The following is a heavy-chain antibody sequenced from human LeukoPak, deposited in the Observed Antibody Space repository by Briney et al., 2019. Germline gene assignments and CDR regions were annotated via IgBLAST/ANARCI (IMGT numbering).Heavy chain of an antibody. CDR3: AREDIVATMRGYYFDY. V-gene: IGHV1-69*04. CDR2: IIPILGIA. J-gene: IGHJ4*02. CDR1: GGTFSSYA. D-gene: IGHD5-12*01. Sequence: GASVKVSCKASGGTFSSYAISWVRQAPGQVLEWMGRIIPILGIANYAQKFQGRVTITADKSTSTAYMELSSLRSEDTAVYYCAREDIVATMRGYYFDYWGQGTLVTVSS.